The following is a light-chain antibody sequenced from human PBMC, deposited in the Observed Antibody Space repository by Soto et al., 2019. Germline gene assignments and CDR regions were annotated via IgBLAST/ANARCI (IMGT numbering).Light chain of an antibody. V-gene: IGLV1-40*01. CDR3: QSYDSSLSGVV. Sequence: QAVVTQPPSVSGAPGLRVTISCTGSSSNVGAGYDVHWYQQLPGTAPKLLMYGDSNRPSGVPDRFSGSKSGTSASLAITGLQAEDEADYYCQSYDSSLSGVVFGGGTKVTVL. CDR1: SSNVGAGYD. J-gene: IGLJ2*01. CDR2: GDS.